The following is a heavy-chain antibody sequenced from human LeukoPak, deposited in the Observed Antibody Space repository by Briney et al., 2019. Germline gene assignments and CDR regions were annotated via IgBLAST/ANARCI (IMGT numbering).Heavy chain of an antibody. Sequence: SVKVSCKASGGTFSDYAFIWVRQAPGQGLEVMGRIFPAFGSVTYAQKFHDRVTISADESTSTVFVEVNSLRFGDTAIYYCGRPYGSGNYYNLGLDYWGQGTPATVSS. CDR2: IFPAFGSV. D-gene: IGHD3-10*01. CDR1: GGTFSDYA. J-gene: IGHJ4*02. V-gene: IGHV1-69*13. CDR3: GRPYGSGNYYNLGLDY.